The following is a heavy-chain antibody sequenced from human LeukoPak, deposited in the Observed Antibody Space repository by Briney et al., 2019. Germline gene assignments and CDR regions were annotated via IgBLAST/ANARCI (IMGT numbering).Heavy chain of an antibody. CDR1: GYTFTSYD. CDR3: ARVPRHYDILTGYRYNWFDP. J-gene: IGHJ5*02. V-gene: IGHV1-8*01. Sequence: ASVKVSCKASGYTFTSYDINWVRQATGQGLEWMGWMNPNSGNTGCAQKFQGRVTMTRNTSISTAYMELSSLRSEDTAVYYCARVPRHYDILTGYRYNWFDPWGQGTLVTVSS. D-gene: IGHD3-9*01. CDR2: MNPNSGNT.